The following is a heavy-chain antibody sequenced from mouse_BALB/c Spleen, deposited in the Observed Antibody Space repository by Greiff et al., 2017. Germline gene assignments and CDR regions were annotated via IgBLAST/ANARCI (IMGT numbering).Heavy chain of an antibody. CDR2: IRNKANGYTT. J-gene: IGHJ3*01. V-gene: IGHV7-3*02. CDR1: GFTFTDYY. CDR3: ARSPFTTATGGFAY. D-gene: IGHD1-2*01. Sequence: EVKVVESGGGLVQPGGSLRLSCATSGFTFTDYYMSWVRQPPGKALEWLGFIRNKANGYTTEYSASVKGRFTISRDNSQSILYLQMNTLRAEDSATYYCARSPFTTATGGFAYWGQGTLVTVSA.